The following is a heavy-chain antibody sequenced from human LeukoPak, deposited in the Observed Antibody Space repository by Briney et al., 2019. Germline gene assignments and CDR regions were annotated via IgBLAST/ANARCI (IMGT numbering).Heavy chain of an antibody. D-gene: IGHD5-18*01. CDR3: ATNTAMLRYFDY. Sequence: PSETLSLTCAVYGGSFSGYYWSWIRQPPGKGLEWIGEINHSGSTNYNPSLKSRVTISVDTSKNQFSLKLSSVTAADTAVYYCATNTAMLRYFDYWGQGTLVTVSP. CDR1: GGSFSGYY. CDR2: INHSGST. V-gene: IGHV4-34*01. J-gene: IGHJ4*02.